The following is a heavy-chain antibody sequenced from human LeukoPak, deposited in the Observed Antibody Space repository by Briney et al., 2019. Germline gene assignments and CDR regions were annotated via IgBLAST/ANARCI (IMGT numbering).Heavy chain of an antibody. CDR3: VQEGPRGLAFDI. CDR2: IWYDGSNK. Sequence: GGSLRLSCAASGFTFSSYGMHWVRQAPGKGLEWVAVIWYDGSNKYYADSVKGRFAISRDNSKNTLYLQMNSLRAEDTAVYYCVQEGPRGLAFDIWGQGTKVTVSS. V-gene: IGHV3-33*06. J-gene: IGHJ3*02. CDR1: GFTFSSYG.